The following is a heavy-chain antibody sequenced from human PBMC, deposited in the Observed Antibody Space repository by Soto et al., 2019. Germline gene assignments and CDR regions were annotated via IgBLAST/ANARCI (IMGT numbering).Heavy chain of an antibody. CDR1: GFTFSSYA. Sequence: PGGSLRLSCAASGFTFSSYAMSWVRQAPGKGLEWVSAISGSGGSTYYADSVKGRFTISRDNSKNTLYLQMNSLRAEDTAVYYCAKDPHYDILTGYQKGYFDYWGQGTLVTVSS. CDR3: AKDPHYDILTGYQKGYFDY. V-gene: IGHV3-23*01. J-gene: IGHJ4*02. CDR2: ISGSGGST. D-gene: IGHD3-9*01.